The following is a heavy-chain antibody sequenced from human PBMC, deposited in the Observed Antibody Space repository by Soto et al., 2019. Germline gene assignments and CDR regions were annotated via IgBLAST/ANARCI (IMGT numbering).Heavy chain of an antibody. CDR3: ARERYNWNYVYYYGMDV. V-gene: IGHV3-21*01. D-gene: IGHD1-7*01. CDR1: GFTFSSYS. J-gene: IGHJ6*02. Sequence: EVQLVESGGGLVKPGGSLRLSCAASGFTFSSYSMNWVRQAPGKGLEWVSSISSSSSYIYYADSVKGRFTISRDNAKNSLYLQMNSLRAEDTAVYYCARERYNWNYVYYYGMDVWGQGTTVTVSS. CDR2: ISSSSSYI.